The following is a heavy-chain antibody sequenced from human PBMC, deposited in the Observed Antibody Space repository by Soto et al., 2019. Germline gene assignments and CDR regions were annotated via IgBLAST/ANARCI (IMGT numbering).Heavy chain of an antibody. CDR2: ITGSGRTI. CDR1: GFTFSKYA. CDR3: AKDDVSGDGLWLVSD. J-gene: IGHJ4*02. D-gene: IGHD2-21*02. V-gene: IGHV3-23*01. Sequence: VQLLESGGGLVQPGGSLRLSCEASGFTFSKYAMIWVRQAPGKGQEWVSGITGSGRTIEHSASVKGRFTIYRDNSKNTVYLRMNSRSAEDTAIYYCAKDDVSGDGLWLVSDWGQGTPVTVS.